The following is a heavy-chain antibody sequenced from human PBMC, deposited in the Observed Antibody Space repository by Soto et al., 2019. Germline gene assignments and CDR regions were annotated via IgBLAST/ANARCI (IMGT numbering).Heavy chain of an antibody. CDR1: GFTVSNNY. J-gene: IGHJ6*02. CDR2: IYSGGYT. Sequence: GESLRLSCAVSGFTVSNNYMSWVRQAPGKGLEGVSVIYSGGYTAYGDSVKGRFTISRDNSNNTLYLQMNSLRAEDTAVYYCARDLPYDSSGYWSYYYYGMDVWGQGTTVTVSS. D-gene: IGHD3-22*01. V-gene: IGHV3-53*01. CDR3: ARDLPYDSSGYWSYYYYGMDV.